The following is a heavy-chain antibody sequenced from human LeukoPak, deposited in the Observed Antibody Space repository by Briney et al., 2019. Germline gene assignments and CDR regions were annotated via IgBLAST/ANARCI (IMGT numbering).Heavy chain of an antibody. D-gene: IGHD5-12*01. J-gene: IGHJ5*02. CDR2: IYYSGST. CDR3: ARPSGFAGWFDP. Sequence: PSETLSLTCTVSGGSISSSSYYWGWIRQPPGKGLEWIGSIYYSGSTYYNPSLKSRVTISVDTSKNQFSLKLSSVTAADTAVCYCARPSGFAGWFDPWGQGTLVTVSS. V-gene: IGHV4-39*01. CDR1: GGSISSSSYY.